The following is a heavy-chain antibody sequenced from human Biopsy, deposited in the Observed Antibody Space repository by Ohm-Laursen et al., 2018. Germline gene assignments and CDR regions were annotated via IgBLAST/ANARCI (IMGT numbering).Heavy chain of an antibody. Sequence: SLSLSCSASGFTFSRYAINWVRQAPGQGLGWVSSVTSGSPRASYGDSVSGRFTLLIANASNSLFLQMGSLRVEDTAVYYCATGDGTDDPRTWGQGTLVTVSS. D-gene: IGHD3/OR15-3a*01. CDR3: ATGDGTDDPRT. CDR1: GFTFSRYA. CDR2: VTSGSPRA. V-gene: IGHV3-21*01. J-gene: IGHJ4*02.